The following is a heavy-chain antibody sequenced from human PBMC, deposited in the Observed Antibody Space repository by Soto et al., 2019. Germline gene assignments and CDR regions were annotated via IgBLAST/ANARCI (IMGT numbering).Heavy chain of an antibody. D-gene: IGHD5-12*01. J-gene: IGHJ4*02. CDR3: ASLWADGYDLVGHYFDY. CDR1: GGTFSSYA. Sequence: QVQLVQSGAEVKKPGSSVKVSCKASGGTFSSYAISWVRQAPGQGLEWMGGIIPIFGTANYAQKFQGRVTITADKSTSTAYMELSSLRSEDTAVYYCASLWADGYDLVGHYFDYWGQGTLVTVSS. V-gene: IGHV1-69*06. CDR2: IIPIFGTA.